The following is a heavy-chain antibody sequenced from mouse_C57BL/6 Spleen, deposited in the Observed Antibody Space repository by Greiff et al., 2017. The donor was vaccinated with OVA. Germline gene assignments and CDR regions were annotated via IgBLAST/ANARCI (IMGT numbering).Heavy chain of an antibody. V-gene: IGHV5-17*01. CDR1: GFTFRDYG. CDR2: ISSGSSTI. CDR3: ARPGRGDYYAMDY. J-gene: IGHJ4*01. Sequence: EVQGVESGGGLVKPGGSLKLSCAASGFTFRDYGMHWVRQAPEKGLEWVAYISSGSSTIYYADTVKGRFTISRDNAKNTLFLQMTSLRSEDTAMYYCARPGRGDYYAMDYWGQGTSVTVSS. D-gene: IGHD3-3*01.